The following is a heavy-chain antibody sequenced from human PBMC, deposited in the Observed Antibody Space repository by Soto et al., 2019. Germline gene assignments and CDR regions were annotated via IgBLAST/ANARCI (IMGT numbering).Heavy chain of an antibody. CDR1: GGSISSSSFY. Sequence: PSETLSLTSTVSGGSISSSSFYWGWIRQPPGKGLEWIASIYYSGSTYYNPSLRSRVTISVDTSRTQFSLNLSSVTAADTAVYYCASGTTINWFDPWGQGTLVTVSS. CDR2: IYYSGST. D-gene: IGHD1-1*01. CDR3: ASGTTINWFDP. J-gene: IGHJ5*02. V-gene: IGHV4-39*01.